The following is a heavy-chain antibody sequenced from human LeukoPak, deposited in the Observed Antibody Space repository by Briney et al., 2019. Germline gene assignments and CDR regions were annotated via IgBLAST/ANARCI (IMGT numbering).Heavy chain of an antibody. CDR1: GYTFTSYY. Sequence: EASVKVSCKASGYTFTSYYMHWVRQAPGQGLEWMGIINPSGGSTSYAQKFQGRVTMTRDTSTSTVYMELSSLRSEDTAVYYCARDYDPYYYDSSGSSYSDYWGQGTLVTVSS. CDR3: ARDYDPYYYDSSGSSYSDY. J-gene: IGHJ4*02. V-gene: IGHV1-46*01. D-gene: IGHD3-22*01. CDR2: INPSGGST.